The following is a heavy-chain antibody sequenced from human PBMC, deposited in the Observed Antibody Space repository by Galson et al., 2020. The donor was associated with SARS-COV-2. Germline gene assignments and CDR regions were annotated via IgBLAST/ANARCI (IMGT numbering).Heavy chain of an antibody. CDR3: AREGLYDYVWGSYRSQHMDV. J-gene: IGHJ6*02. CDR2: ISAYNGNT. CDR1: GYTFTSYG. Sequence: ASVKVSCKASGYTFTSYGISWVRQAPGQGLEWMGWISAYNGNTNYAQKLQGRVTMTTDTSTSTAYMELRSLRSDDTAVYYCAREGLYDYVWGSYRSQHMDVWGQGTTVTVSS. D-gene: IGHD3-16*02. V-gene: IGHV1-18*01.